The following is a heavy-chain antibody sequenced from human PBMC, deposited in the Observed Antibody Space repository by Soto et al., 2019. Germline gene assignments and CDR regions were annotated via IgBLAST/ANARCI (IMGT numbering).Heavy chain of an antibody. V-gene: IGHV1-18*01. J-gene: IGHJ4*02. CDR3: ARDFYQSSGYCDY. D-gene: IGHD3-22*01. CDR2: ISGYTGDT. Sequence: ASVKVSCKASGYTFASYGISWVRQAPGQGLEWVAWISGYTGDTRYAQKVQDRVSLTTDTSTNTVYMELRSLGSDDTAIYYCARDFYQSSGYCDYWGQGTLVTVSS. CDR1: GYTFASYG.